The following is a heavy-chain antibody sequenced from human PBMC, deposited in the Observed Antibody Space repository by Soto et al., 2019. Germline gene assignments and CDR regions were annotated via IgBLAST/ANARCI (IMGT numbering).Heavy chain of an antibody. J-gene: IGHJ4*02. Sequence: EVQLEQSGAEVRKPGESLTISCKTSGYDFSAHWITWVRQMPGKGLEWVGSIDPRDSDTKYSPSLHGHVNISADKSTNIASLQWSSLRAADTAMYDCARFGAGANRVGDYWCQGALVSVSS. V-gene: IGHV5-10-1*01. CDR3: ARFGAGANRVGDY. D-gene: IGHD3-16*01. CDR2: IDPRDSDT. CDR1: GYDFSAHW.